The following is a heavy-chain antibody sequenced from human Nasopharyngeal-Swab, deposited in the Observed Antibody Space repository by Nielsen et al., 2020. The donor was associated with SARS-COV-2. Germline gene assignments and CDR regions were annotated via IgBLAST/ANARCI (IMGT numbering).Heavy chain of an antibody. CDR3: ARDVGDYGDYSVSFDY. CDR2: INPSGGST. D-gene: IGHD4-17*01. J-gene: IGHJ4*02. V-gene: IGHV1-46*01. Sequence: ASVKVSCKASGYTFTSYYMHWVRQAPGQGLEWMGIINPSGGSTSYAQKFQGRVTMTRDTSTSTVYMELSSLRSEDTAVYYCARDVGDYGDYSVSFDYWGQGTLVTVSS. CDR1: GYTFTSYY.